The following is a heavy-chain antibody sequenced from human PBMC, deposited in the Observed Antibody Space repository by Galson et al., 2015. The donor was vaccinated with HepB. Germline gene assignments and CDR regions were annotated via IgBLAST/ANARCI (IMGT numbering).Heavy chain of an antibody. Sequence: PALVKPTQTLTLTCSFSGFSLSTSGVGVGWIRQPPGRALEWLALIYWDDDKRYSPSLKSRLTITKDTSKNQVVLTMTNMDPVDTATYYCAHSRFGYYYDSSGSRQEGAMDYWGQGTLVTVSS. CDR3: AHSRFGYYYDSSGSRQEGAMDY. CDR1: GFSLSTSGVG. J-gene: IGHJ4*02. CDR2: IYWDDDK. D-gene: IGHD3-22*01. V-gene: IGHV2-5*02.